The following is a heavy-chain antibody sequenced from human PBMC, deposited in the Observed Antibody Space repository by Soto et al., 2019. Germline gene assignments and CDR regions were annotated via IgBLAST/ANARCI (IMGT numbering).Heavy chain of an antibody. CDR2: ISHDGSTK. Sequence: QVQLVESGGGVVQPGRSLRLSCAASGFTFSSYGMHWVRQAPGKGLEWVAVISHDGSTKYYADSVKGRFTISRDNSKNTLYLQMNSLGAEDTALYYCATPFQRRVYHFVSSDLDLWGRGTLFPVSS. V-gene: IGHV3-30*03. CDR3: ATPFQRRVYHFVSSDLDL. J-gene: IGHJ2*01. CDR1: GFTFSSYG. D-gene: IGHD3-16*02.